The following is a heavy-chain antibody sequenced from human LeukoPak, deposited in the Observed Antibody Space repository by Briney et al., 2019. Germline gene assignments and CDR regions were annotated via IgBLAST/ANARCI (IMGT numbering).Heavy chain of an antibody. Sequence: SETLSLTCTVSGGSISSYYWSWIRQPPGKGLEWIGYIYYSGSTNYNPSPKSRVTISVDTSKNQFSLKLSSVTAADTAVYYCAGGGRGSYYYMDVWGKGTTVTVSS. J-gene: IGHJ6*03. D-gene: IGHD1-26*01. CDR3: AGGGRGSYYYMDV. CDR2: IYYSGST. CDR1: GGSISSYY. V-gene: IGHV4-59*01.